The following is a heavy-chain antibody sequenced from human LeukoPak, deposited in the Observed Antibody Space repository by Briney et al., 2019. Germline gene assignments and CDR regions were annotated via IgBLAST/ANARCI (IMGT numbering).Heavy chain of an antibody. CDR2: ISGSGGST. D-gene: IGHD4-23*01. CDR3: AREWGDYGGNPLYRYYYYYMDV. V-gene: IGHV3-23*01. CDR1: GFTFSSYA. J-gene: IGHJ6*03. Sequence: GGSLRLSCAASGFTFSSYAMNWVRQAPGKGLEWDSAISGSGGSTYYADSVKGRFTISRDNSKNTLYLQMNSLRAEDTAVYYCAREWGDYGGNPLYRYYYYYMDVWGKGTTVTVSS.